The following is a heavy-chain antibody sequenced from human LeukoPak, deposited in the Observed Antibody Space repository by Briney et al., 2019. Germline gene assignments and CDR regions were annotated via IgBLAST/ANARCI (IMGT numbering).Heavy chain of an antibody. CDR2: INHSGST. D-gene: IGHD3-9*01. J-gene: IGHJ4*02. CDR3: ARGGGVLTGYLDY. Sequence: SETLSLTYAVYGGSFSGYYWSWIRQPPGKGLEWIGEINHSGSTNYNPSLKSRVTISVDTSKNQFSLKLSSVTAADTAVYYCARGGGVLTGYLDYWGQGTLVTVSS. CDR1: GGSFSGYY. V-gene: IGHV4-34*01.